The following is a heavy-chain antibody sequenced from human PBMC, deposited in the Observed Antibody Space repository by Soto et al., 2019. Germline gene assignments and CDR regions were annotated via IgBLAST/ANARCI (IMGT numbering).Heavy chain of an antibody. J-gene: IGHJ6*03. D-gene: IGHD1-26*01. V-gene: IGHV3-74*01. CDR2: INSDGSST. Sequence: EVQLVESGGGLVQPGGSLRLSCAASGFTFSSYWMHWVRQAPGKGLVWVSRINSDGSSTSYADSVKGRFTISRDNAKNTLYLQMNSLRAEDTAVYYCARVGGYWLRKYYYYYMDVWGKGTTVTVSS. CDR3: ARVGGYWLRKYYYYYMDV. CDR1: GFTFSSYW.